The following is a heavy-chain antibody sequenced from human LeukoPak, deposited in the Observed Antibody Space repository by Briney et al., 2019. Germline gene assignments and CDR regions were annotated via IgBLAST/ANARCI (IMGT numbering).Heavy chain of an antibody. V-gene: IGHV3-74*03. CDR3: ARDAVTGYSSGWYKPFPFDY. D-gene: IGHD6-19*01. Sequence: GGSLRLSCTASGFTFSGHWIHWVRQAPGMGLVWVSRINEDGTDSMYAESVKGRFTISRDNAKNTVYLQMNSLRVDDTAVYYCARDAVTGYSSGWYKPFPFDYWGQGSLVTVSS. J-gene: IGHJ4*02. CDR1: GFTFSGHW. CDR2: INEDGTDS.